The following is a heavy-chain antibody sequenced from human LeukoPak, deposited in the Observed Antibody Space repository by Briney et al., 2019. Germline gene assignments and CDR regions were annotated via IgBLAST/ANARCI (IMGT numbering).Heavy chain of an antibody. CDR3: ARTSSSGYYN. CDR1: GGSISSGGYS. V-gene: IGHV4-61*08. CDR2: IYYSGST. Sequence: PSETLSLTCAVSGGSISSGGYSWSWIRQPPGKGLEWIGYIYYSGSTDYNPSLKSRVTISIDTSKNQFSLKLSSVTAADTAVYYCARTSSSGYYNWGQGTLVTVSS. J-gene: IGHJ4*02. D-gene: IGHD3-22*01.